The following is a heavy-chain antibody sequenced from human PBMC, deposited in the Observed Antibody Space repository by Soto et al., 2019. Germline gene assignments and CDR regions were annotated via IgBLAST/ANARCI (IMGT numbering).Heavy chain of an antibody. V-gene: IGHV4-39*01. J-gene: IGHJ6*03. Sequence: SETLSLTCTVSGGSISSSSYYWGWIRQPPGKGLEWIGSIYYSGSTYYNPSLKSRVTISVDTSKNQFSLKLSSVTAADTAVYYCARHPLDPTYYDFWSGYLPHYYYMDVWGKGTTVTVSS. CDR1: GGSISSSSYY. CDR3: ARHPLDPTYYDFWSGYLPHYYYMDV. CDR2: IYYSGST. D-gene: IGHD3-3*01.